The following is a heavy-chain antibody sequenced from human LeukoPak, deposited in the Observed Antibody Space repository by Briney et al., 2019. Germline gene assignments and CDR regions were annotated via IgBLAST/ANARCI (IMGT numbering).Heavy chain of an antibody. J-gene: IGHJ4*02. V-gene: IGHV1-69*05. CDR1: GGTFSSYA. CDR3: ARESSPSHCSGGSCYVDY. CDR2: IIPIFGTA. Sequence: SVKVSCKASGGTFSSYAISCVRQAPGQGLEWMGGIIPIFGTANYAQKFQGRVTMTRDTSISTAYMELSRLRSDDTAVYYCARESSPSHCSGGSCYVDYWGQGTLVTVSS. D-gene: IGHD2-15*01.